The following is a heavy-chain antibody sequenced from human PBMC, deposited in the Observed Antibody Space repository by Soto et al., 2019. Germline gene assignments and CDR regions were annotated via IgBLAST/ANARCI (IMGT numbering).Heavy chain of an antibody. CDR2: INAGNGNT. J-gene: IGHJ6*02. Sequence: AASVKVSCKASGYTFTSYAMHWVRQAPGQRLEWMGWINAGNGNTKYSQKFQGRVTITRDTSASTAYMELSSLRSEDTAVYYCARVAAVAVNYYGMDVWGQGTTVTVSS. CDR1: GYTFTSYA. V-gene: IGHV1-3*01. CDR3: ARVAAVAVNYYGMDV. D-gene: IGHD6-19*01.